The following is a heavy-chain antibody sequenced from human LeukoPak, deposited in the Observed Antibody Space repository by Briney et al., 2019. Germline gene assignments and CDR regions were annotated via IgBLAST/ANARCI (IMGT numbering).Heavy chain of an antibody. CDR2: IYHSGST. CDR1: GYSSSTGYY. J-gene: IGHJ4*02. D-gene: IGHD2-15*01. V-gene: IGHV4-38-2*01. Sequence: SETLSLTCPVSGYSSSTGYYWGWIRQPPGKGLEWIGSIYHSGSTYYNPSLKSRVTISVDTSENQFSLNLTSVTAADTAVYYCARGLGYCSGGNCYSAGPSFHYWGQGTLVTVSS. CDR3: ARGLGYCSGGNCYSAGPSFHY.